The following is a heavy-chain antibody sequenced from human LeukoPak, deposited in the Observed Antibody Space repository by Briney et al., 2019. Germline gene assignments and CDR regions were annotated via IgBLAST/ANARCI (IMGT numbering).Heavy chain of an antibody. CDR2: VSYDGSNK. J-gene: IGHJ6*02. CDR3: AKGKRFLEPGRYYYYYGMDV. CDR1: GFTFSSYG. D-gene: IGHD3-3*01. Sequence: GGSLRLSCAASGFTFSSYGMHWVRQAPGKGLEWVAVVSYDGSNKYYADSVKGRFTISRDNFKNTLYLQMNSLRAEDTAVYYCAKGKRFLEPGRYYYYYGMDVWGQGTTVTVSS. V-gene: IGHV3-30*18.